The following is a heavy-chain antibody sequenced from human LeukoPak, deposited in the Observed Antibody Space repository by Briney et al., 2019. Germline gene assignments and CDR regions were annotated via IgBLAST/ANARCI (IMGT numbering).Heavy chain of an antibody. J-gene: IGHJ6*03. V-gene: IGHV5-51*01. CDR3: ARLIVVGPSSYYYYMDV. CDR1: GYSFTSYW. D-gene: IGHD3-22*01. Sequence: NHGESLKISCKGSGYSFTSYWIGWVRQTPGKGLEWMGIIYPGDSDTRYSPSFQGQVTISADKSISTAYLQWSSLKASDTAMYYCARLIVVGPSSYYYYMDVWGKGTTVTISS. CDR2: IYPGDSDT.